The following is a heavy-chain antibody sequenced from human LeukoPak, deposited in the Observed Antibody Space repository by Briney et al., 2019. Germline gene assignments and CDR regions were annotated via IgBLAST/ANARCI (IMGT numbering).Heavy chain of an antibody. Sequence: GGSLRLSCAASGFTFSSYSMNWVRQAPGKGLKWLSYIRGSGSTIYYTDSVKGRFTISRDNAKNSLYLQMNSLRAEDTAVYYCARMNYISSGWGAPFDYWGQGTLVTVSS. CDR2: IRGSGSTI. V-gene: IGHV3-48*04. CDR3: ARMNYISSGWGAPFDY. D-gene: IGHD1-7*01. J-gene: IGHJ4*02. CDR1: GFTFSSYS.